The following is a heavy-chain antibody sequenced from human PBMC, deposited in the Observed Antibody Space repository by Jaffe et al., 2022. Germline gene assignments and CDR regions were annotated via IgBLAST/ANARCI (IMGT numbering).Heavy chain of an antibody. CDR2: ISWNSGTI. J-gene: IGHJ4*02. Sequence: EVQLVESGGGSVQPGRSLRLSCAASGFTFDDYAMHWVRQTPGRGLEWVSGISWNSGTIGYADSVKGRFTISRDNAKNSLYLQMNSLRAEDTALYYCAKDSHDFDYFHYWGQGTLVTVSS. CDR1: GFTFDDYA. D-gene: IGHD3-3*01. V-gene: IGHV3-9*01. CDR3: AKDSHDFDYFHY.